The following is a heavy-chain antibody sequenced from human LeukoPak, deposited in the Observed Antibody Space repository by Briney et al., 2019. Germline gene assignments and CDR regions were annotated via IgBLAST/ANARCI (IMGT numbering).Heavy chain of an antibody. CDR1: GFTFSSSA. D-gene: IGHD6-13*01. V-gene: IGHV3-23*01. CDR3: ARGSDSSSWKTFDY. J-gene: IGHJ4*02. CDR2: ISASGGST. Sequence: GGSLRLSCAASGFTFSSSAMSRVRQAPGKGLEWVSAISASGGSTYHADSVKGRFTISRDNSKNTLYLQMNSLRADDTAMYYCARGSDSSSWKTFDYWGQGTLVTLSS.